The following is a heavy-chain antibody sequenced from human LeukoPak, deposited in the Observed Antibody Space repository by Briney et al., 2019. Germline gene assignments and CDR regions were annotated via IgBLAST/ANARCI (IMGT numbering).Heavy chain of an antibody. J-gene: IGHJ4*02. D-gene: IGHD6-19*01. CDR1: GYTFTAYW. CDR3: ARSSAVAGPDY. V-gene: IGHV5-51*01. CDR2: IFPGDSDT. Sequence: GESLKISCKGSGYTFTAYWIGWVRQMPGKGLEWMGIIFPGDSDTRYSPSFQGQVTISADKSISTAYLQWSSLKPSDTAMYYCARSSAVAGPDYWGQGTLVTVSS.